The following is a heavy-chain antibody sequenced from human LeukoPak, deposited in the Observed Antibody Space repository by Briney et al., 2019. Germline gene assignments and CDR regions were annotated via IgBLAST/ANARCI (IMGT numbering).Heavy chain of an antibody. D-gene: IGHD6-19*01. Sequence: SETLSLTCTVSGGSISSSSYYWGWIRQPPGKGLEWIGSIYYSGSTYYTPSLKSRVTISVDTSKNQFSLKLSSVTAADTAVYYCARQRGGLVSYYYYYMDVWGKGTTVTIPS. J-gene: IGHJ6*03. V-gene: IGHV4-39*01. CDR3: ARQRGGLVSYYYYYMDV. CDR2: IYYSGST. CDR1: GGSISSSSYY.